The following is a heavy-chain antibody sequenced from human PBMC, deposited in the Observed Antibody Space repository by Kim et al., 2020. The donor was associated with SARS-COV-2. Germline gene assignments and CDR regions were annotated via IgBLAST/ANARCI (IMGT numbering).Heavy chain of an antibody. CDR3: ARVASIWYYFDY. V-gene: IGHV4-4*07. J-gene: IGHJ4*02. D-gene: IGHD6-13*01. Sequence: DYNSALKSRVTISVDTSKNQFSLLLSSVTAADTAVYYCARVASIWYYFDYWGQGTPVTVSS.